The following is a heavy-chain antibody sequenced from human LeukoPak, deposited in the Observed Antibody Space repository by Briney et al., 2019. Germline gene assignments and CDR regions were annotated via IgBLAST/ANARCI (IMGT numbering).Heavy chain of an antibody. Sequence: GGSLRLSCAASGFTFSSYSMNWVRQAPGKGLEWVSSISSSSSYIYYADSVKGRFTISRDNSKNTLYLQMNSLRAEDTAVYYCARDFRGAFDIWGQGTMVTVSS. CDR1: GFTFSSYS. CDR2: ISSSSSYI. J-gene: IGHJ3*02. V-gene: IGHV3-21*01. CDR3: ARDFRGAFDI.